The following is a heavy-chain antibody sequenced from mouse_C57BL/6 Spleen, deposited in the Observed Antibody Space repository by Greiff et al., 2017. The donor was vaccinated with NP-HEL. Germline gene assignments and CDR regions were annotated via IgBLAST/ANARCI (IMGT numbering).Heavy chain of an antibody. V-gene: IGHV1-4*01. J-gene: IGHJ4*01. Sequence: VKLQESGAELARPGASVKMSCKASGYTFTSYTMHWVKQRPGQGLEWIGYINPSSGYTKYNQKFKDKATLTADKSSSTAYMQLSSLTSEDSAVYYCAREGLGYYSNLYAMDYWGQGTSVTVSS. CDR1: GYTFTSYT. D-gene: IGHD2-5*01. CDR2: INPSSGYT. CDR3: AREGLGYYSNLYAMDY.